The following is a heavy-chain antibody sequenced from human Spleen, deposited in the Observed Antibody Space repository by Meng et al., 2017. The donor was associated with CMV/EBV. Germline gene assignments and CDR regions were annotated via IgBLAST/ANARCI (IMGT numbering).Heavy chain of an antibody. CDR2: ISSTGSYM. V-gene: IGHV3-21*01. CDR3: ARDHWTGSSSDV. J-gene: IGHJ6*02. Sequence: GESLKISCAASGFSFSTFGMNWVRQAPGKGLEWVSSISSTGSYMHYADSMKGRFTISRDNAKNSVHLQMNSLRAEDTAVYYCARDHWTGSSSDVWGQGTTVTVSS. D-gene: IGHD3/OR15-3a*01. CDR1: GFSFSTFG.